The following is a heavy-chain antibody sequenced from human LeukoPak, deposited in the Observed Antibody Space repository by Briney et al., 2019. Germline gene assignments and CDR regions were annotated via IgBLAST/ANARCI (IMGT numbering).Heavy chain of an antibody. CDR2: IYSSGST. D-gene: IGHD2-2*01. Sequence: PSETLSLTCTVSGGSMSSYYWSWIRQPAAKGVEWIGRIYSSGSTNYNPSLKSRVTMSVDTSKNQFSLKLTSVTDADTAVYYCARDRGYCSSIRCYYYFDYWGQGTLLTVSS. CDR1: GGSMSSYY. J-gene: IGHJ4*02. V-gene: IGHV4-4*07. CDR3: ARDRGYCSSIRCYYYFDY.